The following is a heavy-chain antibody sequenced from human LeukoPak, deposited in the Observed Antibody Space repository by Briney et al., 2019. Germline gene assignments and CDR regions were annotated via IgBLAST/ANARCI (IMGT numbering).Heavy chain of an antibody. V-gene: IGHV6-1*01. D-gene: IGHD2-8*01. CDR2: TYYRSKWYN. Sequence: SQTLSLTCAISGDSVSSNSAAWNWIRQSPSRGLEWLARTYYRSKWYNDYAVSVKSRININADTSKNQFSLQLKSVTREDTAVYYCVRDRGANGWLDYWGQGTLVTVSS. J-gene: IGHJ4*02. CDR3: VRDRGANGWLDY. CDR1: GDSVSSNSAA.